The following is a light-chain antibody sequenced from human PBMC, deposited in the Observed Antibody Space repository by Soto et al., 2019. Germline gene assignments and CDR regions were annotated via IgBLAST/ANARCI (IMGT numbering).Light chain of an antibody. CDR2: GIN. CDR3: QSFAGRLSGSV. Sequence: QSVLTQPPSVSGSPGQRVTIPCTGSSSNIGTGYDVQWYQQLPGTAPKLLIYGINNRPSGVPDRFSGSKSGTSASLAITGLQAEDEADYYCQSFAGRLSGSVFGTGTKLTVL. V-gene: IGLV1-40*01. CDR1: SSNIGTGYD. J-gene: IGLJ1*01.